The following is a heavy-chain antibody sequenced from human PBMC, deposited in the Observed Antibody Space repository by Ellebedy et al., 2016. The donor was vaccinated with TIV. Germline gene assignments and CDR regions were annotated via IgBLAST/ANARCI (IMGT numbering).Heavy chain of an antibody. D-gene: IGHD5-24*01. CDR3: ARDIEHFDL. V-gene: IGHV1-69*13. Sequence: ASVKVSCKASGGTFSSYAINWVRQAPGQGLEWMGGIIPVFGAANYAQKFQGRVTITADESTSTAYMELSSLRSEDTAVYYCARDIEHFDLWGRGTLVTVSS. J-gene: IGHJ2*01. CDR2: IIPVFGAA. CDR1: GGTFSSYA.